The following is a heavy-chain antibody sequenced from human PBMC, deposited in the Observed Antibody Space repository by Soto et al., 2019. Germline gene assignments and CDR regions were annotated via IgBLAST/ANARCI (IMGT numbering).Heavy chain of an antibody. J-gene: IGHJ6*02. CDR2: ISGSGGSS. V-gene: IGHV3-23*01. Sequence: RRLSCAAAGFAFSTYAITWVRQAPGKGLEWVSVISGSGGSSYYAASVKGRFTISRDNSKNTLFLQMNGLRAEDTAVYYCAKVTKRAAAGRYEYYKYGMDVWGQGTTVTVSS. CDR1: GFAFSTYA. D-gene: IGHD6-13*01. CDR3: AKVTKRAAAGRYEYYKYGMDV.